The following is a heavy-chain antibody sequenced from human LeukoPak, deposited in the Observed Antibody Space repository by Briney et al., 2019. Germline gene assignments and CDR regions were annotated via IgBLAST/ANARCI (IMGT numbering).Heavy chain of an antibody. J-gene: IGHJ4*02. Sequence: GGYPRLSCAASGCTCSRIWMSWVRHALGKGGEWVANIKQDGSEKHYVGSVKGRFTISRDNAKNSLSLQMNSRRAENTAGYYCVSYDSSGFYPWYGGQGTLVTVSS. CDR3: VSYDSSGFYPWY. CDR2: IKQDGSEK. CDR1: GCTCSRIW. D-gene: IGHD3-22*01. V-gene: IGHV3-7*01.